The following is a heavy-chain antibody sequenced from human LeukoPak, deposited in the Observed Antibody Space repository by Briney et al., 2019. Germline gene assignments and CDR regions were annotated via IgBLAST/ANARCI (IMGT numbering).Heavy chain of an antibody. D-gene: IGHD2-2*01. Sequence: GGSLRLSCAGSGFTFRTYAMSWVRQAPGKGLEWVSVIGGGGLDTYYADSVKGRFTISRDNSKNTLYLQMNSLRAEDTAVYYCAKDPYGTRYFDYWGQGTLVTVSS. V-gene: IGHV3-23*01. CDR2: IGGGGLDT. J-gene: IGHJ4*02. CDR3: AKDPYGTRYFDY. CDR1: GFTFRTYA.